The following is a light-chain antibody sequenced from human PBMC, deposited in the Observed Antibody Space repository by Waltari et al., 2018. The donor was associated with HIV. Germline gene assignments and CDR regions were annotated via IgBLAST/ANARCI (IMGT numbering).Light chain of an antibody. CDR2: ATN. CDR1: SSNTGAHI. J-gene: IGLJ1*01. Sequence: QSVLTQPPSASGTPGPRVTISCSGGSSNTGAHIVNWYQLLPGRAPRLLIYATNQRPSGVPDRFSGSKSGTSASLAISGLQSEDEGDYYCATWDNGLNGRHVFGTGTQVTV. CDR3: ATWDNGLNGRHV. V-gene: IGLV1-44*01.